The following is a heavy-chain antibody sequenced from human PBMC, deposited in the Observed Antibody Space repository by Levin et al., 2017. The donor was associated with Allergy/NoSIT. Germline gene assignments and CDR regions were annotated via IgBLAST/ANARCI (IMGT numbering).Heavy chain of an antibody. J-gene: IGHJ5*02. CDR1: GDSISSYY. V-gene: IGHV4-59*01. CDR2: IYSSGTT. CDR3: VQMKGTWYGWFDP. D-gene: IGHD6-13*01. Sequence: KASETLSLTCSVSGDSISSYYWSWIRQPPGKGLEWIGYIYSSGTTNYNPSLKSRVTISVDTSKNDFSLQVKSVTAADTAVYYCVQMKGTWYGWFDPWGQGILVTVFS.